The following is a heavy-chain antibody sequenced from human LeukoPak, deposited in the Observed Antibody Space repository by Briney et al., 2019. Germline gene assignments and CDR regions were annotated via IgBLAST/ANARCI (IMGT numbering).Heavy chain of an antibody. Sequence: PGRSLRLSCAASGFTVSSNYMSWVRQAPGKGLEWVSVIYSGGSTYYADSVKGRFTISRDNSKNTLYLQMNSLRAEDTAVYYCARARLPVTPYFDYWGQGTLVTVSS. D-gene: IGHD4-17*01. V-gene: IGHV3-66*01. CDR1: GFTVSSNY. CDR3: ARARLPVTPYFDY. J-gene: IGHJ4*02. CDR2: IYSGGST.